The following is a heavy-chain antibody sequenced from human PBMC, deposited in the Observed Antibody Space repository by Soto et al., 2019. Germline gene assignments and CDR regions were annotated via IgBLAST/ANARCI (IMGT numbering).Heavy chain of an antibody. CDR3: ARVAVDKALITGFDC. V-gene: IGHV4-30-4*08. D-gene: IGHD5-18*01. CDR2: IYYSGST. CDR1: GGSISSSNYY. Sequence: SETLSLTCAVSGGSISSSNYYWGWIRQPPGKGLEWIGYIYYSGSTYYNPSLKSRLSISADTSKNQFSLNLSSVTAADTAVYYCARVAVDKALITGFDCWGQGTLVTVSS. J-gene: IGHJ4*02.